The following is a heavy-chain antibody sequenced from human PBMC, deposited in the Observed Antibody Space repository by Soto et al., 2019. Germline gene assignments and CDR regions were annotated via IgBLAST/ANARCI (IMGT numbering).Heavy chain of an antibody. D-gene: IGHD6-19*01. CDR3: ARDMLEQWPEDAFDI. J-gene: IGHJ3*02. CDR2: IYYSGST. Sequence: QVQLQESRPGLGKPSETLSLTCPVAGGSISSYYWSWIRQPPGKGLEWIGYIYYSGSTNYNPSLKSRVTIAVDTSKNQFSLKLSSVPAADTAVYYCARDMLEQWPEDAFDIWGQGTMVTVSS. V-gene: IGHV4-59*12. CDR1: GGSISSYY.